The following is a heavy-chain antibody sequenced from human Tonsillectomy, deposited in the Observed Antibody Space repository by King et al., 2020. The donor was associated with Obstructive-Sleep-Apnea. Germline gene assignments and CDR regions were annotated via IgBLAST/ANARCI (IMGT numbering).Heavy chain of an antibody. CDR3: ASFLGGDGPYYYYGMDV. D-gene: IGHD3-16*01. J-gene: IGHJ6*02. CDR1: GGSISSGGYY. CDR2: IYYSGST. V-gene: IGHV4-31*03. Sequence: VQLQESGPGLVKPSQTLSLTCTVSGGSISSGGYYWSWIRQHPGKCLEWIGYIYYSGSTYYNPSLKRRITISVDTSKNQFSLKLSSVPAADTAVYYCASFLGGDGPYYYYGMDVGGQGTTVTVSS.